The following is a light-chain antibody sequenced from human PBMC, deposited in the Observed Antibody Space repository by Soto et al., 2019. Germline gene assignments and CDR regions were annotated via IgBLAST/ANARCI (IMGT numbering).Light chain of an antibody. CDR2: DAS. J-gene: IGKJ4*01. CDR3: QQYKSHST. V-gene: IGKV1-5*01. Sequence: DIQMTQSPSTLSASVGDRVTITCRASQSISDWLAWYQQKPGQAPKLLIYDASTLQSGVPSRLSGSGSGTEFTLTISSLQPDDFATYYCQQYKSHSTFGGGTKVEIK. CDR1: QSISDW.